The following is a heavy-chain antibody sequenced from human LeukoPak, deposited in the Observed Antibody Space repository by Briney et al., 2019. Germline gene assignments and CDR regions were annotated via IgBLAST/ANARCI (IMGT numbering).Heavy chain of an antibody. CDR3: ARVSHYYDSSGYRNFWFDP. J-gene: IGHJ5*02. V-gene: IGHV1-2*06. Sequence: ASVKVSCKASGYTFTASYLHWVRQVPGQGLEWMGRINPNSGGTNYAQKFQGRVTMTRDTSISTAYMELSRLRSDDTAVYYCARVSHYYDSSGYRNFWFDPWGQGTLVTVSS. D-gene: IGHD3-22*01. CDR2: INPNSGGT. CDR1: GYTFTASY.